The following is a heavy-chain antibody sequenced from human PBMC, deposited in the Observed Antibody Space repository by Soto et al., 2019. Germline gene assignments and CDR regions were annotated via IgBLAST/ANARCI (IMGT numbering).Heavy chain of an antibody. CDR1: GGTFSSYT. J-gene: IGHJ3*02. CDR2: IIPILGIA. V-gene: IGHV1-69*04. D-gene: IGHD4-17*01. Sequence: SVKVSCKASGGTFSSYTISWVRQAPGQGLEWMGRIIPILGIANYAQKFQGRVTITADKSTSTAYMELSSLRSEDTAIYYCAKESWSYGDYPDALDIWGRGTMVTVSS. CDR3: AKESWSYGDYPDALDI.